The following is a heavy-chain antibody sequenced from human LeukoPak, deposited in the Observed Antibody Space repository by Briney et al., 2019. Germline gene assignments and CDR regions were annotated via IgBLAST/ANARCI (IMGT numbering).Heavy chain of an antibody. CDR1: GFTFSSYS. Sequence: NTGGSLRLSCAASGFTFSSYSMNWVRQAPGKGLEWVSSISSSSSYIYYADSVKGRFTISRDSAKNSLYLQMNSLRAEDTAVYYCASSGSYSNYYGVYWGQGTLVTVSS. D-gene: IGHD4-11*01. V-gene: IGHV3-21*01. CDR3: ASSGSYSNYYGVY. CDR2: ISSSSSYI. J-gene: IGHJ4*02.